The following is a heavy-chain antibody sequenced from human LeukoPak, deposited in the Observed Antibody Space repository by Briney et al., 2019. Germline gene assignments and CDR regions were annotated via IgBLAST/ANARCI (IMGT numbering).Heavy chain of an antibody. J-gene: IGHJ4*02. Sequence: SETLSLTRTVSGGSISSYYWSWIRQPPGKGLEWIGYIYYSGSTNYNPSLKSRVTISVDTSKNQFSLKLSSVTAADTAVYYCARVGWNGYFDYWGQGTLVTVSS. CDR1: GGSISSYY. CDR2: IYYSGST. CDR3: ARVGWNGYFDY. V-gene: IGHV4-59*01. D-gene: IGHD1-1*01.